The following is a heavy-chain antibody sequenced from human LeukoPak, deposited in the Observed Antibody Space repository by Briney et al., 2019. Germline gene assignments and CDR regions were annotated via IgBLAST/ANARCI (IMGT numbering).Heavy chain of an antibody. CDR3: AKDPGLLWFGNLFYFDY. Sequence: PGGSLRLSCAASGFSFSTYAMSWVRQAPGKGLEWVSGISGSGGTTFYADSVKGRFTISRDNSKNTLYLQMNSLRAEDTAVYYCAKDPGLLWFGNLFYFDYWGQGTLVTVSS. V-gene: IGHV3-23*01. D-gene: IGHD3-10*01. J-gene: IGHJ4*02. CDR2: ISGSGGTT. CDR1: GFSFSTYA.